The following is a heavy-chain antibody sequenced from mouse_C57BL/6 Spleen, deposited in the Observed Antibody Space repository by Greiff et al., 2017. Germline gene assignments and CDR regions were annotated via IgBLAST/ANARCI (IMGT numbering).Heavy chain of an antibody. CDR3: ARSRDGYYVDY. CDR2: IDPSDSYT. CDR1: GYTFTSYW. D-gene: IGHD2-3*01. V-gene: IGHV1-69*01. J-gene: IGHJ2*01. Sequence: QVQLQQPGAELVMPGASVKLSCKASGYTFTSYWMHWVKQRPGQGLEWIGEIDPSDSYTNYNQKFKGKSTLTVDKSSSTAYMQLSSLTSEDSAVYYCARSRDGYYVDYWGQGTTLTVSS.